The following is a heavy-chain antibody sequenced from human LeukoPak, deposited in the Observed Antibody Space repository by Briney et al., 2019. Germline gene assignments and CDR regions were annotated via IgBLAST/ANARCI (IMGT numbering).Heavy chain of an antibody. CDR1: GGSISSYY. Sequence: SETLSLTCTVSGGSISSYYWSWIRQPPGKGLEWIGYIYYSGSTNYNPSLKSRVTISVDTSKNQFSLKLSSVTAADTAVYYCARSWVVVAGLVYGAFDISGQGAMVTVSS. J-gene: IGHJ3*02. V-gene: IGHV4-59*08. CDR2: IYYSGST. CDR3: ARSWVVVAGLVYGAFDI. D-gene: IGHD2-15*01.